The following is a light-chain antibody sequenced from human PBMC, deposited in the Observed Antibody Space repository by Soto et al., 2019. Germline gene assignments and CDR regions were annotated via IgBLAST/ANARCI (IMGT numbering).Light chain of an antibody. CDR2: GAS. V-gene: IGKV3-20*01. CDR3: QQYATSPWT. J-gene: IGKJ1*01. CDR1: QSVSNRY. Sequence: EIVLTQSPCTLSLSPGERATLSCRASQSVSNRYLAWYQQKPGQAPRLLIHGASSRATGVPDRFSGSGSGTDFTLTISRLEPEDFALYYCQQYATSPWTFGQGTKVDIK.